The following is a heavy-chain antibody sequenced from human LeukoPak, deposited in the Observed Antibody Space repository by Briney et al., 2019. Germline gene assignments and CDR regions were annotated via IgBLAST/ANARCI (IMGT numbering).Heavy chain of an antibody. V-gene: IGHV4-59*01. CDR1: DGSITNYD. D-gene: IGHD6-19*01. J-gene: IGHJ4*02. CDR3: ASVVAGKDY. Sequence: PSETLSLTCTVSDGSITNYDWSWVRQPPGKGLEFIGHVHYSGTANYNPSLRSRVTISIDTSKKHFFLKLKSVTAADTAVYYCASVVAGKDYWGQGTLVTVSS. CDR2: VHYSGTA.